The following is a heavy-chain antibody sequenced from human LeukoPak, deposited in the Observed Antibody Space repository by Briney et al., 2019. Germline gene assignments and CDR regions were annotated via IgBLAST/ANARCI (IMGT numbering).Heavy chain of an antibody. Sequence: GASVKVSCKASGYTFTSYDINWVREATGQGLEWMVWMNPNSGNTGYAQKFQGRVTITTNTSISTAYMELSSLRSEDTAVYYCARGPPIRSDYWGQGTLVTVSS. CDR1: GYTFTSYD. J-gene: IGHJ4*02. V-gene: IGHV1-8*03. CDR3: ARGPPIRSDY. CDR2: MNPNSGNT.